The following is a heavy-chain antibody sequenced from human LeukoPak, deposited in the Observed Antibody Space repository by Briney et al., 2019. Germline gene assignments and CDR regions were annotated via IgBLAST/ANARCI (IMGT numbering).Heavy chain of an antibody. CDR2: ISGSGGST. CDR3: AISRRRSCSSTSCPIDY. D-gene: IGHD2-2*01. V-gene: IGHV3-23*01. J-gene: IGHJ4*02. Sequence: SGGSLRLSCAASGFTFSSYAMSWVRQAPGKGLEWVSAISGSGGSTYYADSVKGGFTISRDNSKNTLYLQMNSLRAEDTAVYYCAISRRRSCSSTSCPIDYWGQGTLVTVSS. CDR1: GFTFSSYA.